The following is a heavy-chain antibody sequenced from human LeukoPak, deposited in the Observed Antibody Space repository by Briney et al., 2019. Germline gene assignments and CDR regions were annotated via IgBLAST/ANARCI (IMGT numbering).Heavy chain of an antibody. CDR2: INPNSGGT. CDR1: GYTFTGYY. V-gene: IGHV1-2*02. D-gene: IGHD3-9*01. Sequence: GASVKVSCKASGYTFTGYYMHWVRQAPGQGLEWMGWINPNSGGTNYAQKFQGRVTMTRDTSISTAYMEMSRLRSDDTAVYYCARGVRYFYWLSPKHNRYYYFDYWGQGTLVTVSS. CDR3: ARGVRYFYWLSPKHNRYYYFDY. J-gene: IGHJ4*02.